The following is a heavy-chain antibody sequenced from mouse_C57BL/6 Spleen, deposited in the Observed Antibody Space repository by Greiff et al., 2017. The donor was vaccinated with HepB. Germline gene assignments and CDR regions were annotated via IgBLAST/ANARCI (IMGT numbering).Heavy chain of an antibody. D-gene: IGHD2-4*01. CDR1: GYTFTSYG. J-gene: IGHJ2*01. CDR2: IYPRSGNT. CDR3: ARDYDYDGGNYFDY. V-gene: IGHV1-81*01. Sequence: QVQLQQSGAELARPGASVKLSCKASGYTFTSYGISWVKQRTGQGLEWIGEIYPRSGNTYYNEKFKGKATLTADKSSSTAYMELPSLTSEDSAVYFCARDYDYDGGNYFDYWGQGTTLTVSS.